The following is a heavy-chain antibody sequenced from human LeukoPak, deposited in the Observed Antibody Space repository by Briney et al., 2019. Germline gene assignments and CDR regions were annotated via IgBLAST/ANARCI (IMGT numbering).Heavy chain of an antibody. V-gene: IGHV3-33*06. Sequence: PGKSLRLSCAASGFSFSTYGIHWVRQAPGKGLEWVAVMWYDGSKDYYADSVKGRFTISRDTSKNTLYLQMNNLSAEDTAVYYCAKDRETYEYTFDYWGQGTLVTVSS. D-gene: IGHD6-6*01. CDR1: GFSFSTYG. J-gene: IGHJ4*02. CDR2: MWYDGSKD. CDR3: AKDRETYEYTFDY.